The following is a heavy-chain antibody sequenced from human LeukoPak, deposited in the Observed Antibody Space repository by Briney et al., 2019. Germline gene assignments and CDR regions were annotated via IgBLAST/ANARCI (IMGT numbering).Heavy chain of an antibody. CDR1: GGSISSYY. V-gene: IGHV4-59*01. J-gene: IGHJ6*04. D-gene: IGHD3-9*01. Sequence: SETLSLTCAVSGGSISSYYWSWIRQPPGKGLEWIWYIYYSGSTNYNPSLKSRVTISLDTSKNQFSLKLSSVPGADTAVYYCARDHRPYYDILTGYQYYYGMDVWGKGTTVTVSS. CDR3: ARDHRPYYDILTGYQYYYGMDV. CDR2: IYYSGST.